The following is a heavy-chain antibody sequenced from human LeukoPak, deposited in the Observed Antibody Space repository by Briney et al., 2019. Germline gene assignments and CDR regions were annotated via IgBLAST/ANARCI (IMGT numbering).Heavy chain of an antibody. Sequence: GGSLRLSCAASGFTFSSYGMHWVRQAPGKGLEWVAVISYDGSNKYYADSVKGRFTISRDNSKNTLYLQMNSLRAEDTAVYYCAKDRWRAGYFDYWGQGTLVTVSS. J-gene: IGHJ4*02. V-gene: IGHV3-30*18. CDR1: GFTFSSYG. CDR2: ISYDGSNK. CDR3: AKDRWRAGYFDY. D-gene: IGHD6-13*01.